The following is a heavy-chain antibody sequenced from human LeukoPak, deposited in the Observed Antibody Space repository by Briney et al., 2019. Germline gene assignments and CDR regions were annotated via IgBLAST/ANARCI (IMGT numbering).Heavy chain of an antibody. Sequence: ASVKVPCKASGDAFTSYYMHWVGQAPGQGLEGIGIINPSGGSTSYAQKFQGRVTMTRDTSTSTVYMELSSLRSEDTAVYYCARDPAQSAAGTFDYWGQGTLVTVSS. V-gene: IGHV1-46*01. CDR3: ARDPAQSAAGTFDY. CDR2: INPSGGST. D-gene: IGHD6-13*01. CDR1: GDAFTSYY. J-gene: IGHJ4*02.